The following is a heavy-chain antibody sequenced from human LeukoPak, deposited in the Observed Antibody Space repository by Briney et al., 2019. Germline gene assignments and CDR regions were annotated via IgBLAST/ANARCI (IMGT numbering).Heavy chain of an antibody. D-gene: IGHD5-24*01. CDR3: ARSRDLFDY. CDR1: GYTFTSYY. J-gene: IGHJ4*02. CDR2: INPGGGGT. V-gene: IGHV1-46*01. Sequence: ASVKVSRKTSGYTFTSYYIHWVRQAPGQGLEWMGIINPGGGGTIYAQKFQGRVTMTRDTSTSTVYMQLSSLTSEDTALYYCARSRDLFDYWGQGTLVTVSS.